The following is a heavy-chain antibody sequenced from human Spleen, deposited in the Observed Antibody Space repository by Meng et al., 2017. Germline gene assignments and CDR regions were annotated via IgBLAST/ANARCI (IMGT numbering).Heavy chain of an antibody. V-gene: IGHV2-5*02. CDR2: IYWDDDK. J-gene: IGHJ4*02. CDR3: VHKAKVAAFFDS. Sequence: QITLKESGPTLVKPTQTLTRTCTFSGFSLSSYEEGVAWIRQPPGKALEWLAMIYWDDDKRYRSSLQSRLTITRDTSKNQVVLTMTNMDPVDTATFYCVHKAKVAAFFDSWGQGILVTVSS. CDR1: GFSLSSYEEG.